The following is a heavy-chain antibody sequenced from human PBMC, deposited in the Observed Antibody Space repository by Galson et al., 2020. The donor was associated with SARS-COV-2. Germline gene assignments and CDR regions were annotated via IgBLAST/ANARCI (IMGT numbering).Heavy chain of an antibody. J-gene: IGHJ4*02. CDR1: GFTFSSYG. CDR3: ARDEIVGATTVGY. CDR2: IWYDGSNK. Sequence: PGGSLRLSCAASGFTFSSYGMHWVRQAPGKGLEWVAVIWYDGSNKYYADSVKGRFTISRDNSKNTLYLQMNSLRAEDTAVYYCARDEIVGATTVGYWGQGTLVTVSS. D-gene: IGHD1-26*01. V-gene: IGHV3-33*01.